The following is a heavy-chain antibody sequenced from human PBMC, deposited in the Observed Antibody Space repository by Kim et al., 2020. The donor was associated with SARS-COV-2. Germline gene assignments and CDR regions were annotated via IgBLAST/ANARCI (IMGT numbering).Heavy chain of an antibody. D-gene: IGHD6-13*01. V-gene: IGHV6-1*01. J-gene: IGHJ4*02. CDR3: ARETAAADLFDY. Sequence: DYAVYVKRRLTHNPDTSKNQFSPQLNSVTPEDTAVYYCARETAAADLFDYWGQGTLVTVSS.